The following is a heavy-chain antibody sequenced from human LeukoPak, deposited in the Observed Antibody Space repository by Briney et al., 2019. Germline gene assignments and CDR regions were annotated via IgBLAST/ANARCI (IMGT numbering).Heavy chain of an antibody. CDR2: IRYDGSNK. D-gene: IGHD6-13*01. CDR1: GFIFSNYG. V-gene: IGHV3-30*02. J-gene: IGHJ4*02. Sequence: PGGSLRLSCAGSGFIFSNYGMHWVRQAPAKGLEWVAFIRYDGSNKYYADSVKGRFTISRDNSKNTLYLQMNSLRAEDTAVYYCATSSSWGRVFDYWGQGTLVTVSS. CDR3: ATSSSWGRVFDY.